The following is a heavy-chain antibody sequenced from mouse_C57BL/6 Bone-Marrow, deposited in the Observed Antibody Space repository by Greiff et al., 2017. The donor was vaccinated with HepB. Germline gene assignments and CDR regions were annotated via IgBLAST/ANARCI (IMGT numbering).Heavy chain of an antibody. CDR2: TFYSGIT. V-gene: IGHV3-3*01. CDR1: GFSINSDCY. Sequence: EVQRVESGPSLVRPSQTLSLTCTVTGFSINSDCYWIWIRQFPGNKLEYIGYTFYSGITYYNPSLESRTYITRDTSKNQFSLKLSSVTTEDTATYYCASRTGTGAMDYWGQGTSVTVSS. CDR3: ASRTGTGAMDY. D-gene: IGHD4-1*01. J-gene: IGHJ4*01.